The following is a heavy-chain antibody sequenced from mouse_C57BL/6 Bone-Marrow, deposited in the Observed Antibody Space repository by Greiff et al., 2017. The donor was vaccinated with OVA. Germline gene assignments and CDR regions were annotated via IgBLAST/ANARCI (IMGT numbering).Heavy chain of an antibody. CDR1: GFTFSDYY. J-gene: IGHJ2*01. CDR3: ARVGYYGSPFDY. CDR2: IIYDGSST. D-gene: IGHD1-1*01. Sequence: EVKLMESEGGLVQPGSSMKLSCTASGFTFSDYYMAWVRQVPEKGLEWVANIIYDGSSTYYLDSLKSRFIIARDNAKNILYLQMSSLKSEKTATYDCARVGYYGSPFDYWGQGTTLTVSA. V-gene: IGHV5-16*01.